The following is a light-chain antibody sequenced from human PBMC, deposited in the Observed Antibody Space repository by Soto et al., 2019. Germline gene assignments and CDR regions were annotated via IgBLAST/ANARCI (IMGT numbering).Light chain of an antibody. CDR3: QQYNYRPSWT. CDR1: QSVGSN. CDR2: GAS. J-gene: IGKJ1*01. V-gene: IGKV3-15*01. Sequence: EIVMTQSPATLSVSPGERATLSCRASQSVGSNFAWYQQKPGQAPRLLIYGASTRATGIPTRFSGRGSGTEFTLTISSLQSEDTAVYYFQQYNYRPSWTFGQPTKVEI.